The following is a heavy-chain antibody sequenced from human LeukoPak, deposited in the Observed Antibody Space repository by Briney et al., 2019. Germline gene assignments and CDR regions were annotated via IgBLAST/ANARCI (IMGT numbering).Heavy chain of an antibody. CDR2: IWYNGSNK. J-gene: IGHJ4*02. CDR1: GFTFRSYA. V-gene: IGHV3-33*06. Sequence: GGSLRLSCAASGFTFRSYAMTWVRQAPGKGLEWVAAIWYNGSNKHYADSVKGRFTISRDNSKNTLYLQMDSLRAEDTAVYYCAKDLTQSWEPDFRGQGTLVTVSS. CDR3: AKDLTQSWEPDF. D-gene: IGHD1-26*01.